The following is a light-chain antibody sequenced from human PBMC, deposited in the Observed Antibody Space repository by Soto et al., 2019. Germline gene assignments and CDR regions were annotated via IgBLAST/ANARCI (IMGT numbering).Light chain of an antibody. J-gene: IGLJ3*02. Sequence: QAVVTQEPSLTVSPGGTVALTCASSTGAVTSGYFPNWFQQKPGQAPRALIYSTVNKHSWTPARFSGSLLGGKAALTLSGVQPEDEAEYYCLLYYGGAWVFGGGTKLTVL. CDR3: LLYYGGAWV. V-gene: IGLV7-43*01. CDR2: STV. CDR1: TGAVTSGYF.